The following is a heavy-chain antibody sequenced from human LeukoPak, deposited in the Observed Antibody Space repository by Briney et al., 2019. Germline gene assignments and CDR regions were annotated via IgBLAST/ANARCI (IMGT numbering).Heavy chain of an antibody. Sequence: SETLSLTCTVSGGSISSGSYYWSWIRQPAGKGLEWIGRIYTSGSTNYNPSLKSRVTIPVDTSKNQFSLKLSSVTAADTAVYYCAREQLWDYYYMDVWGKGTTVTISS. D-gene: IGHD5-18*01. V-gene: IGHV4-61*02. CDR3: AREQLWDYYYMDV. J-gene: IGHJ6*03. CDR1: GGSISSGSYY. CDR2: IYTSGST.